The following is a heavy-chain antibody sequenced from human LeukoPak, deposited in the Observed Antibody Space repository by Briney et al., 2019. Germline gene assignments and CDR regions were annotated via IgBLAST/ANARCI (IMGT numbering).Heavy chain of an antibody. CDR3: ARERKGWGARYYYYMDV. V-gene: IGHV1-69*05. CDR2: IIPIFGTA. CDR1: GGTFSSYA. D-gene: IGHD3-16*01. J-gene: IGHJ6*03. Sequence: WASVKVSCKASGGTFSSYAISWVRQAPGQGLEWMGGIIPIFGTANYAQKFQGRVTITTDESTSTAYMELSSLRSEDTAVYYCARERKGWGARYYYYMDVWGKGTTVTVSS.